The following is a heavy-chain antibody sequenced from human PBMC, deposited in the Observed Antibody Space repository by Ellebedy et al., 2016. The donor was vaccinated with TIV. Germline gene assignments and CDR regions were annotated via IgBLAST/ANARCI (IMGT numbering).Heavy chain of an antibody. CDR3: ARDPGGGGDYGDNWFDP. V-gene: IGHV3-66*01. J-gene: IGHJ5*02. CDR1: GLTVRDYF. CDR2: LYKDGKS. D-gene: IGHD4-17*01. Sequence: GESLKISCEASGLTVRDYFMNLVRQAPGKGLEWVSVLYKDGKSNYTDSVNGRFTVSRDNSKNTLYLQMDSLRAEDTAVYYCARDPGGGGDYGDNWFDPWGRGTVVTVSS.